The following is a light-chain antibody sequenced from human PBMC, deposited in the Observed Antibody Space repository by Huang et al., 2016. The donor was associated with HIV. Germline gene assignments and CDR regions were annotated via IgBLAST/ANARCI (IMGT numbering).Light chain of an antibody. V-gene: IGKV3-20*01. Sequence: EIVLTQSPGTLSLSPGERATLSCRASQSVSSNYLAWYQQKPGQAPRLLIYGASSRATGIPDRSSGSGSGTDFTLTISRLEPEDCAVYYCQQYGSSPWTFGQGTNVEVK. CDR1: QSVSSNY. CDR3: QQYGSSPWT. CDR2: GAS. J-gene: IGKJ1*01.